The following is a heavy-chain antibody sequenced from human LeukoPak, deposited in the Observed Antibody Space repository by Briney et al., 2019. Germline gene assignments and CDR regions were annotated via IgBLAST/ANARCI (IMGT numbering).Heavy chain of an antibody. Sequence: GGSLRLSCAASGFTFSSYSMNWVRQAPEKGLEWVSYISSSSSTIYYADSVKGRFTISRDNAKNSLYLQMNSLRAEDTAVCYCATSYYYGSGIPSNDYWGQGTLVTVSS. J-gene: IGHJ4*02. V-gene: IGHV3-48*01. CDR3: ATSYYYGSGIPSNDY. CDR2: ISSSSSTI. D-gene: IGHD3-10*01. CDR1: GFTFSSYS.